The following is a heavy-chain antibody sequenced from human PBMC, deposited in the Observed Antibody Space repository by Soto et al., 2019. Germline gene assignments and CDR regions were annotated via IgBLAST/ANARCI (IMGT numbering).Heavy chain of an antibody. CDR3: ARHSGRSSSWRDVLDI. V-gene: IGHV4-39*01. CDR1: GGSISSSTYY. D-gene: IGHD6-13*01. J-gene: IGHJ3*02. Sequence: SETLSLTCAVSGGSISSSTYYWAWIRQSPGKGLEWIGTIYYSGRAYYFPSLRSRVTISVDTSKNQFSLRLNSVTATDTAVYYCARHSGRSSSWRDVLDIWGQGTMVTVSS. CDR2: IYYSGRA.